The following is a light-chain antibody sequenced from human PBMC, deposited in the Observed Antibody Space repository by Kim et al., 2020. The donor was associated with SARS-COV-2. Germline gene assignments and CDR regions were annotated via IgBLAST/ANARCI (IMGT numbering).Light chain of an antibody. Sequence: GQSVTISFTGTSSDVGNYYYVSWYQHHPGKAPKLMIYEVSKRPSGVPDRFSGSKSGNTASLTVSGLQAEDEADYYCSSYAGSHNLVFGGGTQLTVL. V-gene: IGLV2-8*01. CDR1: SSDVGNYYY. CDR2: EVS. CDR3: SSYAGSHNLV. J-gene: IGLJ3*02.